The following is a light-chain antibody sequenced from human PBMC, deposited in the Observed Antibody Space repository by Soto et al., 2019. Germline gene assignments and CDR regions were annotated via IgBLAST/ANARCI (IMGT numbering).Light chain of an antibody. CDR2: YVS. J-gene: IGLJ3*02. CDR1: SSVVGGNNY. Sequence: QSALTQPRSVSGSPGQSVTISCTGTSSVVGGNNYVSWYQQHPGKAPKVMIYYVSERPSGVPDRFSGSQSGNTASLTISGLQAEDEADYYCGSYAGSYTWVFGGGTKVTVL. V-gene: IGLV2-11*01. CDR3: GSYAGSYTWV.